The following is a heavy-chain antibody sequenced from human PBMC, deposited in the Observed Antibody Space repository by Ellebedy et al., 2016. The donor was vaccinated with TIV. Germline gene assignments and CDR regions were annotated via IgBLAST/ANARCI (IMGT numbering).Heavy chain of an antibody. J-gene: IGHJ6*03. V-gene: IGHV1-18*01. CDR3: ARALFGELDYNYYYIDV. D-gene: IGHD3-10*02. Sequence: AASVKVSCKTSGYTFTSYGISWARQAPGQGLEWLGWISVYNGNTVYAQNLQGRVPMTTDTSTSTAYMELRSLRSDATAVYYCARALFGELDYNYYYIDVWGKGTTVTVSS. CDR1: GYTFTSYG. CDR2: ISVYNGNT.